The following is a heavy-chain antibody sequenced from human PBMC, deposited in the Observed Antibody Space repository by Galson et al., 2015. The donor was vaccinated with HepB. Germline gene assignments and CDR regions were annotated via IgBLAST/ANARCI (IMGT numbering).Heavy chain of an antibody. V-gene: IGHV6-1*01. CDR3: ARDKRPVAAVAQATFDY. CDR2: TYYRSKWYN. CDR1: GDSVSSNSAA. D-gene: IGHD6-19*01. J-gene: IGHJ4*02. Sequence: CAISGDSVSSNSAAWNWIRQSPSRGLEWLGRTYYRSKWYNDYAVSVKSRITINPDTSKNQFSLQLNSVTPEDTAVYYCARDKRPVAAVAQATFDYWGLGTLVTVSS.